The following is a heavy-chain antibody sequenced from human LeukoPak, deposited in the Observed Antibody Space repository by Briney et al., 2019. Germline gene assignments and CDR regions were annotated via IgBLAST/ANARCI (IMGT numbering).Heavy chain of an antibody. D-gene: IGHD2/OR15-2a*01. J-gene: IGHJ4*02. Sequence: GSLRLSCAASGFTVSSNYMSWVRQAPGKGLEWVSVIYSGGSTYYADSVKGRFTISRDNSKNTLYLQMNSLRAEDTAVHYCARRASMAEFDYWGQGTLVTVSS. CDR3: ARRASMAEFDY. V-gene: IGHV3-66*01. CDR1: GFTVSSNY. CDR2: IYSGGST.